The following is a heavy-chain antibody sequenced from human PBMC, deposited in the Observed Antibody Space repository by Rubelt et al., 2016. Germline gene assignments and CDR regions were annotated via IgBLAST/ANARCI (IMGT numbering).Heavy chain of an antibody. D-gene: IGHD1-1*01. J-gene: IGHJ4*02. V-gene: IGHV3-23*01. CDR2: ISGSGGST. CDR3: ASGKRRYFDY. Sequence: APGKGLEWVSAISGSGGSTYYADSVKGRFTISRDNSKNTLYLQMNSLRAEDTAVYYCASGKRRYFDYWGQGTLVTVSS.